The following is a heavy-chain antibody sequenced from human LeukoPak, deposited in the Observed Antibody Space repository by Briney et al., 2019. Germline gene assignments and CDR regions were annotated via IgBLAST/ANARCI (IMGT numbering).Heavy chain of an antibody. Sequence: GGSLRLSCAASGFTFSDYWMSWVRQAPGKGLEWVANIKQDGSEKYYVDSVKGRFTISRDNAKNSLYLQMDSLRSEDTAVYYCARDLSSSSNFDYWGQGTLVTVSS. J-gene: IGHJ4*02. CDR3: ARDLSSSSNFDY. CDR2: IKQDGSEK. D-gene: IGHD6-13*01. V-gene: IGHV3-7*03. CDR1: GFTFSDYW.